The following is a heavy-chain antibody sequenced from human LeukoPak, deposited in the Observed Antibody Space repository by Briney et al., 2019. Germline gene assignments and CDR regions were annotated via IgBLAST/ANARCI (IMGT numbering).Heavy chain of an antibody. CDR2: ISAYNGNT. Sequence: ASVKVSCKASGYTFTSYGISWVRQAPGQGLEWMGWISAYNGNTNYAQKFQGRVTMTEDTSTDTAYMELSSLRSEDTAVYYCATDPPRWFGEFYYGMDVWGQGTTVTVSS. V-gene: IGHV1-18*01. CDR1: GYTFTSYG. CDR3: ATDPPRWFGEFYYGMDV. D-gene: IGHD3-10*01. J-gene: IGHJ6*02.